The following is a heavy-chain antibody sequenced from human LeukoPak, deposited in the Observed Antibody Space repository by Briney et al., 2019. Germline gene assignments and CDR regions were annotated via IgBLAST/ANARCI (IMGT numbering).Heavy chain of an antibody. CDR1: GGTFSSYA. CDR3: ARGPIAAADAYYYYMAV. D-gene: IGHD6-13*01. CDR2: IIPIFGTA. V-gene: IGHV1-69*13. Sequence: VKVSCKASGGTFSSYAISWVRQAPGQGLEWMGGIIPIFGTANYAQTFQGRVTITADESTSTAYMELSSLRSEDTAVYYCARGPIAAADAYYYYMAVWGKGTTVTVSS. J-gene: IGHJ6*03.